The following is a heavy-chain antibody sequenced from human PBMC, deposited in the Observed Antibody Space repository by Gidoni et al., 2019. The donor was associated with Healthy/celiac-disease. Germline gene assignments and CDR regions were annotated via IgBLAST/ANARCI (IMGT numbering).Heavy chain of an antibody. CDR3: AREDIVLPPGSDDLSYYYSGMDV. V-gene: IGHV4-4*07. D-gene: IGHD2-8*01. Sequence: QVQLQESGPGLVKPSETLSLTCTVPGGSISSYYWRWIRQPAGKGLEWLGRIYTSGSTNYNPSLKSRFTMSVDTSKNQFSLKLSSVTAADTAVYYCAREDIVLPPGSDDLSYYYSGMDVWGQGTTVTVSS. J-gene: IGHJ6*02. CDR1: GGSISSYY. CDR2: IYTSGST.